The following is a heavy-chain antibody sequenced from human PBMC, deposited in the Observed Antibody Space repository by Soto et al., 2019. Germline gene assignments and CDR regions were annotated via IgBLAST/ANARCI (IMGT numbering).Heavy chain of an antibody. J-gene: IGHJ6*03. D-gene: IGHD3-3*01. CDR1: GFTFSSYW. CDR2: ITGDGSST. V-gene: IGHV3-74*01. Sequence: EVQLVESGGGLVQPGGSLRLSCAASGFTFSSYWMHWVRQAPGKGLVWVSRITGDGSSTTHADYWRGRFTISRDNTKKTLYLQMNSLRAEDTAVYYCTRDAYYDFWSGYSSYYYYYIDFLGKGTTVTVSS. CDR3: TRDAYYDFWSGYSSYYYYYIDF.